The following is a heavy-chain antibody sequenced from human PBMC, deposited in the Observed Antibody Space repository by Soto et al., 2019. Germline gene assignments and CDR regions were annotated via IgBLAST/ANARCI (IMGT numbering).Heavy chain of an antibody. Sequence: SVKVSCKASGGTFSSYAISWVRQAPGQGLEWMGGIIPIFGTANYAQKFQGRVTITADESTSTAYMELSSLRSEDTAVYYCARGNYGGNPADYYYGMDVWGQGTTVTVSS. J-gene: IGHJ6*02. CDR1: GGTFSSYA. V-gene: IGHV1-69*13. CDR3: ARGNYGGNPADYYYGMDV. D-gene: IGHD4-17*01. CDR2: IIPIFGTA.